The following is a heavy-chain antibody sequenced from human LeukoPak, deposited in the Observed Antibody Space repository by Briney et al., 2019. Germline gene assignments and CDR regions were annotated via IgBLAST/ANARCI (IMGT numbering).Heavy chain of an antibody. D-gene: IGHD6-19*01. CDR3: ARDGDKYSSGWYTFIYY. J-gene: IGHJ4*02. CDR2: INPSGGST. V-gene: IGHV1-46*01. Sequence: ASVKVSCKASGYTFTSYYMHWVRQAPGQGLEWMGIINPSGGSTSYAQKFQGRVTMTRDTSTSTVYMDLSSLRSEDTAVYYCARDGDKYSSGWYTFIYYGGQGTLVTVSS. CDR1: GYTFTSYY.